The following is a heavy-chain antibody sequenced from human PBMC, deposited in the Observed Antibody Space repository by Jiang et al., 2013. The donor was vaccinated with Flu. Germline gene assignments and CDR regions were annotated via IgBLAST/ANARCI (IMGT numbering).Heavy chain of an antibody. Sequence: ETLSLTCTVSSDSVSSGSYYWSWIRQPPGKGLEWIGYIYYTGSTKYNPSLKTRVTMSIDTSRTQVSLKISSVTAADTAVYYCAMTTDIALVTLSYFYNWGQGTLVTVSS. CDR1: SDSVSSGSYY. CDR2: IYYTGST. J-gene: IGHJ4*02. CDR3: AMTTDIALVTLSYFYN. D-gene: IGHD5-18*01. V-gene: IGHV4-61*01.